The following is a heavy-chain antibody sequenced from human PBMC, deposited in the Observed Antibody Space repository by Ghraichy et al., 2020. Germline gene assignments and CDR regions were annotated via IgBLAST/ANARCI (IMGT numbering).Heavy chain of an antibody. D-gene: IGHD6-13*01. J-gene: IGHJ6*03. CDR2: IYYSGST. CDR1: GGSVSSGSYY. V-gene: IGHV4-61*01. CDR3: ARLIAAAGTPLCTYYMDV. Sequence: SETLSLTCTVSGGSVSSGSYYWSWIRQPPGKGLEWIGYIYYSGSTNYNPSLKSRVTISVDTSKNQFSLKLSSVTAADTAVYYCARLIAAAGTPLCTYYMDVWGKGTTVTV.